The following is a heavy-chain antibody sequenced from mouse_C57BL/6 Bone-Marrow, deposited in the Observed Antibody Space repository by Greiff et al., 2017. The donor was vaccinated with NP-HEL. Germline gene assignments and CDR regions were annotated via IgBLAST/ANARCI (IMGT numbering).Heavy chain of an antibody. CDR3: ARATVVAVDY. CDR2: INPYNGGT. V-gene: IGHV1-19*01. J-gene: IGHJ2*01. Sequence: EVQLQESGPVLVKPGASVKMSCKASGYTFTDYYMNWVKQSHGKSLEWIGVINPYNGGTSYNQKFKGKATLTVDKSSSTAYMELNSLTSEDSAVYYCARATVVAVDYWGQGTTLTVSS. D-gene: IGHD1-1*01. CDR1: GYTFTDYY.